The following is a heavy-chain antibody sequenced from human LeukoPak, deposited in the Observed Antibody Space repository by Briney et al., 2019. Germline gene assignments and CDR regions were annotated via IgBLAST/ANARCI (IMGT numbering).Heavy chain of an antibody. CDR3: ARDEYSFCAGRYNYFHY. CDR1: GGSISSYY. J-gene: IGHJ4*02. V-gene: IGHV4-4*07. CDR2: IYTSGST. D-gene: IGHD3-10*02. Sequence: PSETLSLTCTVSGGSISSYYWSWIRRPAGKGLEWIGRIYTSGSTNYNPSLKSRVTMSVDTSKNQFSLKLSSVTAADPAVYYCARDEYSFCAGRYNYFHYCGKGNLVIV.